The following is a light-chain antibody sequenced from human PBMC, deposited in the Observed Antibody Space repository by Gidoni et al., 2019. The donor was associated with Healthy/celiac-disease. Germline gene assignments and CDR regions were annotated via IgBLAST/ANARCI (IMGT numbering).Light chain of an antibody. CDR2: DAS. J-gene: IGKJ4*01. CDR1: QDISNY. CDR3: QQYDNLPLT. Sequence: IQIPQSPSSLSAFVGDRVTITCQASQDISNYLNWYQQKPGKAPKLLIYDASNLETGVPSRFSGSGSGTDFTFTISSLQPEDIATYYCQQYDNLPLTFGGGTKVEIK. V-gene: IGKV1-33*01.